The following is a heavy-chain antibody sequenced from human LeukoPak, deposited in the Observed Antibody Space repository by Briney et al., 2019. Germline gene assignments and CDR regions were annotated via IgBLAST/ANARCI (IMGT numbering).Heavy chain of an antibody. CDR3: AKGLNSYDSSGYPS. J-gene: IGHJ4*02. V-gene: IGHV3-30*18. CDR1: GFTFSSYG. Sequence: PGGSLRLSCAASGFTFSSYGMHWVRQAPGKGLEWVAVISYDESNKYYADSVKGRFTVSRDNSKNTLYLQMNSLRAEDTALYYCAKGLNSYDSSGYPSWGQGIQVTVSS. CDR2: ISYDESNK. D-gene: IGHD3-22*01.